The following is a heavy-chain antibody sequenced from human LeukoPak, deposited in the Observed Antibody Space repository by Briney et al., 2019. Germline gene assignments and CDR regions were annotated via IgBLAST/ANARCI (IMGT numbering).Heavy chain of an antibody. D-gene: IGHD6-19*01. CDR2: ISWNSGSI. CDR3: AKDISSGWYYFDY. CDR1: GFTFNDYA. J-gene: IGHJ4*02. V-gene: IGHV3-9*01. Sequence: GGSLRLSCAASGFTFNDYAMHWVRQAPGKGLEWVSGISWNSGSIGYADSVKGRFTISRDNAKNSLYLQMNSLRAEDTALYYCAKDISSGWYYFDYWGLGTLVTVSS.